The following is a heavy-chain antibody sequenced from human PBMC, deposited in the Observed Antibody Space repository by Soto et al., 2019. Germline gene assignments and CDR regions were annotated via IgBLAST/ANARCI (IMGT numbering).Heavy chain of an antibody. CDR2: IYYSGST. CDR3: ARNGLDDYGDPRGPFYFDY. CDR1: GGSISSGGYY. V-gene: IGHV4-31*03. D-gene: IGHD4-17*01. Sequence: SETLSLTCTVSGGSISSGGYYWSWIRQHPGKGLEWIGYIYYSGSTYYNPSLKSRVTISVDTSKNQFSLKLSSVTAADTAVYKCARNGLDDYGDPRGPFYFDYWGQGTLVTVSS. J-gene: IGHJ4*02.